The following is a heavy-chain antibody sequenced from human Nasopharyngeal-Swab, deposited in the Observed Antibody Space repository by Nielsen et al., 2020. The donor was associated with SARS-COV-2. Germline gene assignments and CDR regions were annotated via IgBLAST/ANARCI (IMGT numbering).Heavy chain of an antibody. J-gene: IGHJ4*02. V-gene: IGHV1-69*13. Sequence: SVKVSCKASGGTFSSYAISWVRQAPGQGLEWMGGIIPIFGTADYAQKFQDRVTITADESMSTAYMELSSLRSEDTAVYYCARSGYSNSDIDYWGQGTLVTVSS. CDR2: IIPIFGTA. CDR1: GGTFSSYA. D-gene: IGHD6-6*01. CDR3: ARSGYSNSDIDY.